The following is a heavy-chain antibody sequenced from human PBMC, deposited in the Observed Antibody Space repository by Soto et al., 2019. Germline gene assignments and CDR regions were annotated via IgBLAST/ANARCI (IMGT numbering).Heavy chain of an antibody. D-gene: IGHD1-20*01. V-gene: IGHV2-26*01. CDR2: IFSKDEK. J-gene: IGHJ4*02. Sequence: SGPTLVNPTDTLTLTCTVFGFSLSNERMGVSWIRQPPGKALEWLAHIFSKDEKSYSTSLKSRLTISKDTSKSQVVLTVTNMDPVDTATYYCARILWHDLNFYYFDYWGQGTLVTVSS. CDR1: GFSLSNERMG. CDR3: ARILWHDLNFYYFDY.